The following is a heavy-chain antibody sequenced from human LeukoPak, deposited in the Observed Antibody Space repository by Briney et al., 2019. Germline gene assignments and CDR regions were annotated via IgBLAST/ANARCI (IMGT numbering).Heavy chain of an antibody. CDR1: GGSISSGSYY. Sequence: PSETLSLTCTVSGGSISSGSYYWSWIRQPPGKGLEWIGYIYYSGSTNYNPSLKSRVTISVDTSKNQFSLKLSSVTAADTAVYYCASGAWSYDFWSGPYIPFDYWGQGTLVTVSS. J-gene: IGHJ4*02. CDR3: ASGAWSYDFWSGPYIPFDY. D-gene: IGHD3-3*01. CDR2: IYYSGST. V-gene: IGHV4-61*01.